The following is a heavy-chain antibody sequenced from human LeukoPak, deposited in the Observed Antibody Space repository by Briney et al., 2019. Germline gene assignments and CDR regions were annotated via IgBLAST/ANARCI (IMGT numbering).Heavy chain of an antibody. V-gene: IGHV1-18*01. CDR3: ASVAKVPAAPSDAFDI. D-gene: IGHD2-2*01. Sequence: GASVKVSCKASGYTFTSYGISWVRQAPGQGLEWMGWISAYNGNTNYAQKLQGRVTMTTDTSTSTAYMELSSLRSEDTAVYYCASVAKVPAAPSDAFDIWGQGTMVTVSS. J-gene: IGHJ3*02. CDR2: ISAYNGNT. CDR1: GYTFTSYG.